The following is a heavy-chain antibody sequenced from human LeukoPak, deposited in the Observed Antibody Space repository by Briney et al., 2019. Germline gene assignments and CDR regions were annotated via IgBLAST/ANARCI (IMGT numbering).Heavy chain of an antibody. Sequence: KSSETLSLTCTVSGGSISNIIYYWGWIRQPPGKGLEWIGSINYSGSTYYNPSLKSRVSISIDTSKNQFSLKLSSVTAADTAIYYCARQDDSSGYYYFDYWGQGTLVTVSS. J-gene: IGHJ4*02. CDR1: GGSISNIIYY. CDR2: INYSGST. V-gene: IGHV4-39*01. D-gene: IGHD3-22*01. CDR3: ARQDDSSGYYYFDY.